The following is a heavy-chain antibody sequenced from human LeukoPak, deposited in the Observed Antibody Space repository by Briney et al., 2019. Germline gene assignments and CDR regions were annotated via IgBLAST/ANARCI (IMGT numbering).Heavy chain of an antibody. Sequence: SETLSLTCAVYGGSFSGYYWSWIRQPPGKGLEWIGEINHSGSTNYNPSLKSRVTISVDTSKNQFSLKLSSVIAADTAVYYCARGIPPYYYDSSGYYYDYWGQGTLVTVSS. J-gene: IGHJ4*02. CDR3: ARGIPPYYYDSSGYYYDY. CDR2: INHSGST. V-gene: IGHV4-34*01. D-gene: IGHD3-22*01. CDR1: GGSFSGYY.